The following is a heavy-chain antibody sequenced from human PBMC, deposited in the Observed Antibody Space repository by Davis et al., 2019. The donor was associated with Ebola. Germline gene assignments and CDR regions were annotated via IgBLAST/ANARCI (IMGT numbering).Heavy chain of an antibody. V-gene: IGHV1-3*01. CDR3: ARAIALPNWFDP. CDR2: INAGNGNT. J-gene: IGHJ5*02. D-gene: IGHD6-13*01. CDR1: GYTFTSYA. Sequence: AASVKVSCKASGYTFTSYAMHWVRQAPGQRLEWMGWINAGNGNTKYSQKFQGRVTITRDTSASTAYVGLRSLRSDDTAVYYCARAIALPNWFDPWGQGTLVTVSS.